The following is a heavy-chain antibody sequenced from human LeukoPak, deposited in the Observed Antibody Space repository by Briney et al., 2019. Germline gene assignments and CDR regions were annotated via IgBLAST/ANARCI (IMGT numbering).Heavy chain of an antibody. D-gene: IGHD2-2*01. Sequence: ASVKVSCKVSGYTLTELSMHWVRQAPGKGLEWMGGFDPEDGETIYAQKFQGRVTITADESTSTAYMELSSLRSEDTAVYYCAREGSTSLPRNFDYWGQGTLVTVSS. J-gene: IGHJ4*02. V-gene: IGHV1-24*01. CDR2: FDPEDGET. CDR1: GYTLTELS. CDR3: AREGSTSLPRNFDY.